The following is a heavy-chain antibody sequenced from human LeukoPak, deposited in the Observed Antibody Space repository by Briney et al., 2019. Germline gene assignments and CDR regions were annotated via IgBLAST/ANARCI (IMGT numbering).Heavy chain of an antibody. V-gene: IGHV4-30-4*08. Sequence: SQTLSLTCTVSGGSISSGDYYWSWIRQPPGKGLEWIGYIYYSGSTYYNPSLKSRVTISVDTSKNQFSLKLSSVTAADTAVYYCARAVVVPAAIILDPWGQGNLVTVSS. CDR1: GGSISSGDYY. J-gene: IGHJ5*02. CDR2: IYYSGST. CDR3: ARAVVVPAAIILDP. D-gene: IGHD2-2*01.